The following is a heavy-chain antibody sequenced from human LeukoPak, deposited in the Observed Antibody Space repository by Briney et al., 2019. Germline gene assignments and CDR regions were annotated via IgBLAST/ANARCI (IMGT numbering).Heavy chain of an antibody. J-gene: IGHJ4*02. CDR2: IKQDGSEK. D-gene: IGHD6-13*01. CDR3: ARGLRPYSSSWYDY. CDR1: GFTFSSYW. Sequence: GGSLRLSCAASGFTFSSYWMSWVRQAPGKGLEWVANIKQDGSEKYYVGSVKGRFTISRDNAKNSLYLQMNSLRAEDTAVYYCARGLRPYSSSWYDYWGQGTLVTVSS. V-gene: IGHV3-7*01.